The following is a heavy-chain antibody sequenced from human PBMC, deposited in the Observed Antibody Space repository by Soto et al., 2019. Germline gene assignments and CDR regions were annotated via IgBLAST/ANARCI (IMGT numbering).Heavy chain of an antibody. CDR2: IYTSGST. D-gene: IGHD6-13*01. V-gene: IGHV4-4*07. J-gene: IGHJ4*02. CDR1: GGSISSYY. CDR3: ARDFPYSSSWYAGFDY. Sequence: LSETLSLTCTVSGGSISSYYWSWIRQPAGKGLEWIGRIYTSGSTNYNPSLKSRVTMSVDTSKNQFSLKVSSVTAADTAVYYCARDFPYSSSWYAGFDYWGQGTLVTVSS.